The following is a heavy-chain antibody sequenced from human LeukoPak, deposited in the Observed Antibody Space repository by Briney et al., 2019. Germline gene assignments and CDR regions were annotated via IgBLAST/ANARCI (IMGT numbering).Heavy chain of an antibody. CDR1: GGSISSGGYS. Sequence: SETLSLTCAVSGGSISSGGYSWSWIRQPPGKGLEWIGYIYHSGSTYYNPSLKSRVTISVDRSKNQFSLKLSSVTAADTAVYYCARGGRLGELSLDYWGQGTLVTVSS. D-gene: IGHD3-16*02. V-gene: IGHV4-30-2*01. CDR2: IYHSGST. J-gene: IGHJ4*02. CDR3: ARGGRLGELSLDY.